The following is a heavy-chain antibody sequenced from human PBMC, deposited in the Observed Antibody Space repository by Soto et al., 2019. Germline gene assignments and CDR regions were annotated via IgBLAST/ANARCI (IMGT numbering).Heavy chain of an antibody. J-gene: IGHJ6*02. CDR2: IITFFGAA. CDR3: ARGGKERVRGPGMDV. D-gene: IGHD1-1*01. V-gene: IGHV1-69*01. CDR1: GDRFSTYA. Sequence: QVQLVQSGAEVRKPGSSVRVSCRASGDRFSTYAINWVRQAPGQGLEWLGGIITFFGAAMYAQKFQDRVTITADEFTTTAYLELSSLRPEDTAVYYCARGGKERVRGPGMDVWGQGTTVTVSS.